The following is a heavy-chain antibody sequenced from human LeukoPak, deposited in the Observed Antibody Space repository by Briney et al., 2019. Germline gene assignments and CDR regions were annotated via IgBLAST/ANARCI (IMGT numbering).Heavy chain of an antibody. V-gene: IGHV3-21*01. J-gene: IGHJ4*02. CDR1: GFTFSSYS. CDR3: ARDPYYDFWSGLFDY. CDR2: ISSSSSYI. D-gene: IGHD3-3*01. Sequence: PGGSLRLSCAASGFTFSSYSMNWVRQAPGKGLEWVSSISSSSSYIYYADSVKGRFTISRDNAKNSLYLQMNSLRAEDTAVYYCARDPYYDFWSGLFDYWGQGTLVTVSS.